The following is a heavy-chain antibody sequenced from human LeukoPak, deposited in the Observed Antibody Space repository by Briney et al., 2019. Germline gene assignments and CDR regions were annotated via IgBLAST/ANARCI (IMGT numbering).Heavy chain of an antibody. CDR3: ATDLFSYGGNSRD. J-gene: IGHJ4*02. CDR1: GYTLTELS. V-gene: IGHV1-24*01. Sequence: ASVKVSCKVSGYTLTELSMHWVRQAPGKGLEWMGGFDPEDGETIYAQKFQGRVTMTEDTSTDTAYMEPSSLRSEDTAVYYCATDLFSYGGNSRDWGQGTLVTVSS. CDR2: FDPEDGET. D-gene: IGHD4-23*01.